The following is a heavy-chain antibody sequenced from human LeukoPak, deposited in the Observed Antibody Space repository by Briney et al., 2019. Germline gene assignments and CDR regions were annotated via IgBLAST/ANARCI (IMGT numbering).Heavy chain of an antibody. CDR3: ARVDSSGYYWYYYYGMDV. CDR2: MNPNSGNT. V-gene: IGHV1-8*01. CDR1: GYTFTSYD. Sequence: ASVKVSCKASGYTFTSYDINWVRQATGQGLEWMGWMNPNSGNTGYAQKFQGRVTMTRNTSISTAYMELSSLRSGDTAVYYCARVDSSGYYWYYYYGMDVWGQGTTVTVSS. D-gene: IGHD3-22*01. J-gene: IGHJ6*02.